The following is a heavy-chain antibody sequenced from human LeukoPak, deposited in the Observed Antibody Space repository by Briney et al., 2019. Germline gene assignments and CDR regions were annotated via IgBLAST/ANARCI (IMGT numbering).Heavy chain of an antibody. Sequence: SETLSPTCTVSGGSISSYYWSWIRQPPGQGLEWIGYIYYSGSTNYNPSLTSRVTISVDTSKNQVSLKLTSVTAADTAVYYCATSRDYFDYWGQGTLVTVSS. J-gene: IGHJ4*02. V-gene: IGHV4-59*01. CDR3: ATSRDYFDY. CDR2: IYYSGST. CDR1: GGSISSYY.